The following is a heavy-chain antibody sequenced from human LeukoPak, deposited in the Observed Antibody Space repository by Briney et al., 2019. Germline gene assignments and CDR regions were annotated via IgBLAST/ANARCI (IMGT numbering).Heavy chain of an antibody. D-gene: IGHD3-10*01. CDR2: ISGSGGTT. Sequence: PGGSLRLSCAASGFTFSNYAMSWVRQAPGKGLDWVSAISGSGGTTYYADSVKGRFTISRDNSKNTLYLQMNSLRAEDTAVYYCAKGLGYYYGSGSYQGGGDYWGQGTLVTVSS. CDR3: AKGLGYYYGSGSYQGGGDY. V-gene: IGHV3-23*01. CDR1: GFTFSNYA. J-gene: IGHJ4*02.